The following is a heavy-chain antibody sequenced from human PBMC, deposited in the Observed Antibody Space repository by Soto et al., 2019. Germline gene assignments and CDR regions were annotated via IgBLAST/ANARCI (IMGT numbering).Heavy chain of an antibody. J-gene: IGHJ4*02. Sequence: ASVKVSCKASGGTFSSYAISWVRQAPGQGLERMGGIIPIFCTANYAQKFRGRVTITADESTSTAYMELSSLRSEDTVVYYCASLGHDRSRYYYRNWGQGTLVTISS. D-gene: IGHD3-22*01. CDR2: IIPIFCTA. CDR1: GGTFSSYA. V-gene: IGHV1-69*13. CDR3: ASLGHDRSRYYYRN.